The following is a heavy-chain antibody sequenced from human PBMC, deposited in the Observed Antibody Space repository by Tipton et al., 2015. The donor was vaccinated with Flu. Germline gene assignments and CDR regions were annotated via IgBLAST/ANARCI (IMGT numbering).Heavy chain of an antibody. J-gene: IGHJ5*02. CDR2: ISAYNRDT. D-gene: IGHD1-26*01. CDR1: GYTFTTYG. V-gene: IGHV1-18*01. CDR3: ARDRRSGRYPGEWFDP. Sequence: QVQLVQSGAEVKRPGDSVKVSCKASGYTFTTYGIAWVRQAPGQGLERMGWISAYNRDTKYGQKFQGRVTMTTDPWTSTVYMELRSLRSDDTAVYYCARDRRSGRYPGEWFDPWGQGTLVTVSS.